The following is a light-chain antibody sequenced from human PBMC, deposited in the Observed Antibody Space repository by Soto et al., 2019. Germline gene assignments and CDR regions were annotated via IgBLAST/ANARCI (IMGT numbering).Light chain of an antibody. J-gene: IGKJ4*01. CDR3: QQYYGIPLT. Sequence: DIVMTQSPDSLAVSLGERATINCKSSRSLLHNSNDKNYLAWYQQKPGQPPKLLFYWASTRQSGVPERFSGSGSERDFTLPVTSLRAEDVAVYYCQQYYGIPLTFGGGTQVEIK. CDR2: WAS. CDR1: RSLLHNSNDKNY. V-gene: IGKV4-1*01.